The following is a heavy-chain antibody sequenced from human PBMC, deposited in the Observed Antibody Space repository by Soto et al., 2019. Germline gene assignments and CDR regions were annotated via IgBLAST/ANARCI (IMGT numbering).Heavy chain of an antibody. CDR3: AREDSYGWSGESLDL. V-gene: IGHV4-34*01. J-gene: IGHJ6*02. Sequence: LSLTCAVVGDSLRGQSWNWIRQSPGKGLEWIGELDQSGGTNYNPSLKSRAIISDDTSKNQFSLTLTSVTAADTAVYYCAREDSYGWSGESLDLWGQGTTVTVSS. D-gene: IGHD6-19*01. CDR1: GDSLRGQS. CDR2: LDQSGGT.